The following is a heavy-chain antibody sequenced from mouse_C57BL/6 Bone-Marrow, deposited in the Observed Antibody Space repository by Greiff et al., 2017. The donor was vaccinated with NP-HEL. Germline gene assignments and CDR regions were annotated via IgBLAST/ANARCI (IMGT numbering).Heavy chain of an antibody. CDR1: GYTFTSYW. V-gene: IGHV1-61*01. CDR3: ARRYYDYGRMDY. D-gene: IGHD2-4*01. CDR2: IYPSDSET. J-gene: IGHJ4*01. Sequence: QVHVKQPGAELVRPGSSVKLSCKASGYTFTSYWMDWVKQRPGQGLEWIGNIYPSDSETHYNQKFKDKATLTVDKSSSTAYMQLSSLTSEDSAVYYCARRYYDYGRMDYWGQGTSVTVSS.